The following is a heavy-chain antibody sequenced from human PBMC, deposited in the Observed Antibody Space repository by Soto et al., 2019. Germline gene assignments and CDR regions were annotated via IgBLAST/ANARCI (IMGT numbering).Heavy chain of an antibody. V-gene: IGHV1-69*01. CDR1: GGIFSSYA. J-gene: IGHJ4*02. Sequence: QVQLVQSGAEVKKPGSSVKVSCKASGGIFSSYAISWLRQAPGQGLEWMGAVIPILGQAYYAQDLQDRVSITADESTRTTYMELSSLRSEDTGVYCCARVGGIGAPPGTDYWGQGTLVTVSS. CDR3: ARVGGIGAPPGTDY. D-gene: IGHD6-6*01. CDR2: VIPILGQA.